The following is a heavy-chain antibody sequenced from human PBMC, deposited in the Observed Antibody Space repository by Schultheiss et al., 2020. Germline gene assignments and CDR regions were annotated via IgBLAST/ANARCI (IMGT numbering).Heavy chain of an antibody. CDR1: GFSLSTSGVG. Sequence: SGPTLVKPTQTLTLTCTFSGFSLSTSGVGVGWIRQPPVKALEWLALIYWNDDKRYSPSLKSRLTITKDTSKNQVVLTMNNMDPVDTATYYCARIRRPSYFDYWGQGTLVTVSS. CDR3: ARIRRPSYFDY. J-gene: IGHJ4*02. CDR2: IYWNDDK. D-gene: IGHD3-10*01. V-gene: IGHV2-5*01.